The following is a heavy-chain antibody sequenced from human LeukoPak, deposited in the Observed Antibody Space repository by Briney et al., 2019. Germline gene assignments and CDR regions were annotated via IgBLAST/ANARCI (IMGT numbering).Heavy chain of an antibody. J-gene: IGHJ4*02. D-gene: IGHD6-25*01. CDR1: GFTFSNAW. CDR3: AKDGASSGFDY. Sequence: PGGSLRLSCAASGFTFSNAWMSWVRQAPGKGLEWVAVISYDGSNKYYADSVKGRFTISRDNSKNTLYLQMNSLRAGDTAVYYCAKDGASSGFDYWAREPWSPSPQ. V-gene: IGHV3-30*18. CDR2: ISYDGSNK.